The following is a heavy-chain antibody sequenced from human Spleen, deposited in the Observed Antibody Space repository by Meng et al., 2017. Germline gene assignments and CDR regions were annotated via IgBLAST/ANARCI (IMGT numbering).Heavy chain of an antibody. CDR2: ISYDGSNK. D-gene: IGHD3-3*01. CDR1: GFTFSSYG. V-gene: IGHV3-30*12. Sequence: GESLKISCAASGFTFSSYGMHWVRQAPGKGLEWVAVISYDGSNKYYADSVKGRFTISRDNSKNTLYLQMNSLRAEDTALYYCAKATGDLWSGFDIWGQGTKVTVSS. J-gene: IGHJ3*02. CDR3: AKATGDLWSGFDI.